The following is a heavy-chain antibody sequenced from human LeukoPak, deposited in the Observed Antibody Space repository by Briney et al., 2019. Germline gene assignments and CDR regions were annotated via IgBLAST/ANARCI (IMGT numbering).Heavy chain of an antibody. V-gene: IGHV3-9*01. J-gene: IGHJ4*02. CDR3: AKDIAARRGNYFDY. D-gene: IGHD6-6*01. CDR1: GLTFDDYA. CDR2: ISWNSGSI. Sequence: GGSLRLSCAASGLTFDDYAMLWVRHAPGKGLEWVSGISWNSGSIGYADSVKGRFTISRDNAKNSLYLQMNSLRAEDTALYYCAKDIAARRGNYFDYWGQGTLVTVSS.